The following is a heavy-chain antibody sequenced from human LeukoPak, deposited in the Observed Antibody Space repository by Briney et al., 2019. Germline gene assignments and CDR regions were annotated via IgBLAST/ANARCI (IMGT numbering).Heavy chain of an antibody. J-gene: IGHJ4*02. CDR2: IYPRDSDT. D-gene: IGHD6-19*01. CDR1: GYSFTSYW. V-gene: IGHV5-51*01. Sequence: RGESLKISCKGSGYSFTSYWIGWVRQMPGKGPEWMGIIYPRDSDTRFSPSFQRQVTISADKSINTAYLQWSSLKASDTAMYYCARHLPSGWSIDYWGQGTLVTVSS. CDR3: ARHLPSGWSIDY.